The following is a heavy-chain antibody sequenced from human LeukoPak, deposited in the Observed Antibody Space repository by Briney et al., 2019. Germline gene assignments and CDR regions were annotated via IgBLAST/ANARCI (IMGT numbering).Heavy chain of an antibody. D-gene: IGHD3/OR15-3a*01. Sequence: PGRSLRLSCAASGFTFSSYGMHWVRQAPGKGLEWVAVIWYDGSNKYYADSVKGRFTISRDNSKNTLYLQMNSLRAEDTAVYYCARVGLGYYMDVWGKGTTVTVSS. CDR3: ARVGLGYYMDV. V-gene: IGHV3-33*01. J-gene: IGHJ6*03. CDR2: IWYDGSNK. CDR1: GFTFSSYG.